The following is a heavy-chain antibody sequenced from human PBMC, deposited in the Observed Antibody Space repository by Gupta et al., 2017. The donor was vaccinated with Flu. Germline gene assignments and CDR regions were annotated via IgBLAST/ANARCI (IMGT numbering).Heavy chain of an antibody. D-gene: IGHD3-22*01. V-gene: IGHV3-30*18. J-gene: IGHJ4*02. Sequence: QVQLVESGGGVVQPGESLRLSCAGYGFSFRSYGMSWVRQAPGKGLEWVAIISYDGSKKYYADSLKGRFTISRDNPKNTMYLQMSSLRAEDTAVYYCAKSLYSSDSYFDYWGQGTLVTVSS. CDR3: AKSLYSSDSYFDY. CDR2: ISYDGSKK. CDR1: GFSFRSYG.